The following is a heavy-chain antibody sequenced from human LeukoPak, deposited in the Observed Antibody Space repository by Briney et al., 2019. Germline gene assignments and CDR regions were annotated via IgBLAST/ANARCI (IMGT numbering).Heavy chain of an antibody. CDR2: ISAYNGNT. D-gene: IGHD4-17*01. Sequence: GASVKVSCKASGYTFTSYGISWVRQAPGQGLEWMGWISAYNGNTNYAQKLQGRVTMTTDTSTSTAYMELRSLRSDDTAVYYCARVFTATVTHWSYYYMDVWGNGTTVTVSS. CDR1: GYTFTSYG. CDR3: ARVFTATVTHWSYYYMDV. J-gene: IGHJ6*03. V-gene: IGHV1-18*01.